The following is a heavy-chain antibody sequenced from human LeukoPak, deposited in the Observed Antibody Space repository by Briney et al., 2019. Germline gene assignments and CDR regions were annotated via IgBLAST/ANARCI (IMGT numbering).Heavy chain of an antibody. CDR2: IIPIFGTA. CDR3: ARANYYDSSGYLYFDY. Sequence: ASVKVSCKASGGTFSSYAISWVRQAPGQGLEWMGGIIPIFGTANYAQKFQGRVTITTDESTSTAYMELSSLRSEDTAVYYCARANYYDSSGYLYFDYWGQGTLVTVSS. D-gene: IGHD3-22*01. V-gene: IGHV1-69*05. CDR1: GGTFSSYA. J-gene: IGHJ4*02.